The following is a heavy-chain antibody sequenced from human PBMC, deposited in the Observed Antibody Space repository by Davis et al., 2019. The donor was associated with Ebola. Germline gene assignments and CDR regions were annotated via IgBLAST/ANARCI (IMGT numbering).Heavy chain of an antibody. D-gene: IGHD3-10*01. CDR2: ISSDGINE. CDR3: VRDAKVLDAPGHIWNWFDP. CDR1: GFTFSAYT. Sequence: PGGSLRLSCSASGFTFSAYTIHWVRQAPGKGPEWVAVISSDGINEFYADSVKGRFTISRGNSKNTLFLQMNSLRADDTAVYYCVRDAKVLDAPGHIWNWFDPWGQGTLVTVSS. V-gene: IGHV3-30-3*01. J-gene: IGHJ5*02.